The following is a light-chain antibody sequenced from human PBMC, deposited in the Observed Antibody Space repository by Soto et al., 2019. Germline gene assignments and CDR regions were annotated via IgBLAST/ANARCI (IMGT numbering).Light chain of an antibody. J-gene: IGKJ1*01. CDR3: QQYNNWPPWT. CDR2: GAS. V-gene: IGKV3-15*01. CDR1: QSVSSN. Sequence: EIVMTQSPATLSVSPGERATLSCRASQSVSSNLARYQQKPGQAPRRLLYGASTRATGIPDRFSGSGSGTEFTLTISSLQSEDFAVYYCQQYNNWPPWTFGQGTKVEIK.